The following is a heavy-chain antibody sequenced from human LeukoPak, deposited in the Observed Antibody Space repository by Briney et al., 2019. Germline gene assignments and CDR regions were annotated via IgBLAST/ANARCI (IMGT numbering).Heavy chain of an antibody. J-gene: IGHJ6*03. Sequence: SETLSLTCTVSGGSISSGGYYWSWIRQPPGKGLEWIGYIYHSGSTYYNPSLKGRVTISVDRSKNQFSLKLSSVTAADTAVYYCAREQYYDFWSGYYNYYYMDVWGKGTTVTVSS. V-gene: IGHV4-30-2*01. CDR1: GGSISSGGYY. CDR3: AREQYYDFWSGYYNYYYMDV. D-gene: IGHD3-3*01. CDR2: IYHSGST.